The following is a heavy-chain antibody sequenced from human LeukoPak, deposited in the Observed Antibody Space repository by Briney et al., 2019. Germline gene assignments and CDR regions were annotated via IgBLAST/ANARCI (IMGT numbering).Heavy chain of an antibody. D-gene: IGHD2-2*01. CDR2: ISGSGGST. J-gene: IGHJ2*01. CDR1: GFTFSSHA. CDR3: ARGVVPAAMRYWYFDL. Sequence: GGSLRLSCAASGFTFSSHAMNWVRQAPGKGLEWVSAISGSGGSTYYADSVKGRFTISRDNSKNTLYLQMNSLRAEDTAVYYCARGVVPAAMRYWYFDLWGRGTLVTVSS. V-gene: IGHV3-23*01.